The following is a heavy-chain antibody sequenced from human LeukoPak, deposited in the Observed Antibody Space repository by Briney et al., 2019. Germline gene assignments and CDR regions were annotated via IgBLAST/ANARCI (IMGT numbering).Heavy chain of an antibody. CDR2: IRGTGGTT. Sequence: GGSLGLSCAASGFTFSDYALIWVRQAPGKGLEWISAIRGTGGTTYYADSVKGRCTISRDNSRNTVYLQMNSLRAEDTALYFCGKDPDGDYVGAFDFRGPRTIVTVSS. CDR3: GKDPDGDYVGAFDF. J-gene: IGHJ3*01. V-gene: IGHV3-23*01. D-gene: IGHD4-17*01. CDR1: GFTFSDYA.